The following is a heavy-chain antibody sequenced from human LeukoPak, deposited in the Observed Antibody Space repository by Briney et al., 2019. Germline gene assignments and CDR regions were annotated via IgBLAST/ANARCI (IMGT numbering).Heavy chain of an antibody. V-gene: IGHV3-53*01. CDR2: IYSAGST. CDR3: ARMLMALVGPFDS. D-gene: IGHD3-9*01. Sequence: GGSLRLSCVAYGFTTSNSHMSWVRQAPGKGLEWVSLIYSAGSTYYADSVKGRFTISRDNAKNTLYLQMNSPSTEDTAVYYCARMLMALVGPFDSWGQGALVIVSS. CDR1: GFTTSNSH. J-gene: IGHJ4*01.